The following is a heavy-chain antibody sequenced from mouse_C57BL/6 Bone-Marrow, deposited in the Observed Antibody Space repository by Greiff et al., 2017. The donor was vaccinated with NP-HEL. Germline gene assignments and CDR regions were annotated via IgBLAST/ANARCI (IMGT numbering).Heavy chain of an antibody. CDR2: IDPENGDT. CDR3: TTVYYGNYRAMDY. V-gene: IGHV14-4*01. J-gene: IGHJ4*01. D-gene: IGHD2-1*01. CDR1: GFNIKDDY. Sequence: EVQLQQSGAELVRPGASVKLSCTASGFNIKDDYMHWVKQRPEQGLEWIGWIDPENGDTEYASKFQGKATITADTSSNTAYLQLSSLTSEDTAVYYCTTVYYGNYRAMDYWGQGTSVTVSS.